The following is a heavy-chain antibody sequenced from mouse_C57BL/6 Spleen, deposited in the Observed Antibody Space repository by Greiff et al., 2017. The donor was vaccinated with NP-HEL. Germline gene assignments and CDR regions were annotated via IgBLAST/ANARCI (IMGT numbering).Heavy chain of an antibody. V-gene: IGHV1-54*01. CDR1: GYAFTNYL. D-gene: IGHD1-1*01. Sequence: QVQLQQSGAELVRPGTSVKVSCKASGYAFTNYLIEWVKQRPGQGLEWIGVINPGSGGTNYNEKFKGKATLTADKSSSTAYMQLSSLTSEDSAVYFCARSPITTVVGAYWGQGTLVTVSA. J-gene: IGHJ3*01. CDR2: INPGSGGT. CDR3: ARSPITTVVGAY.